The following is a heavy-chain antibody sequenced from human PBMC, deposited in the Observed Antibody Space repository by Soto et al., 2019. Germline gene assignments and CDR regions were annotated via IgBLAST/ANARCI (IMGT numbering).Heavy chain of an antibody. V-gene: IGHV4-30-2*01. J-gene: IGHJ4*02. D-gene: IGHD4-17*01. CDR1: GGSISSGGYS. Sequence: QLQLQESGSGLVKPSQTLSLTCAVSGGSISSGGYSWSWMRQPPGKGLEWLGYTYHSGSTYYNPSLKSRVTRSVDRSKNQFSLKLSSVTAADTAVYYYARGLKYGGYFDYWGQGTLVTVST. CDR3: ARGLKYGGYFDY. CDR2: TYHSGST.